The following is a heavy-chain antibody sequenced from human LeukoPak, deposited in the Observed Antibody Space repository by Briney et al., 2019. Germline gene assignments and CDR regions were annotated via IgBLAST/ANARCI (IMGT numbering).Heavy chain of an antibody. V-gene: IGHV3-21*01. CDR3: ARGDDSSGYGQIDY. D-gene: IGHD3-22*01. J-gene: IGHJ4*02. CDR1: GFTFGSYS. Sequence: KTGGSLRLSCAASGFTFGSYSMNWVRQFPGKGLQWVSSISSTSKYIYYADSVKDRFTVSRDNAKNSLSLQMNSLGAEDTAVYYCARGDDSSGYGQIDYWGQGTLVTVSS. CDR2: ISSTSKYI.